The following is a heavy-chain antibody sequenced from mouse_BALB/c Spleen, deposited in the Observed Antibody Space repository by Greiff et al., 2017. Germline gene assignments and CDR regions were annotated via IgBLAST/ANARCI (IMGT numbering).Heavy chain of an antibody. Sequence: EVQLVESGGGLVQPGGSLKLSCAASGFTFSSYGMSWVRQTPDKRLELVASINSNGGSTYYPDSVKGRFTISRDNAKNTLYLQMSSLKSEDTAMYYCAREGDSAWFAYWGQGTLVTVSA. CDR3: AREGDSAWFAY. CDR2: INSNGGST. CDR1: GFTFSSYG. D-gene: IGHD3-1*01. J-gene: IGHJ3*01. V-gene: IGHV5-6-3*01.